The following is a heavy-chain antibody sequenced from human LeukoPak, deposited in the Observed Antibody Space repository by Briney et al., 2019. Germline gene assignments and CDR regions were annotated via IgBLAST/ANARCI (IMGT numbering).Heavy chain of an antibody. J-gene: IGHJ4*02. V-gene: IGHV3-30-3*01. Sequence: GGSLRLSCAASGFTFSSYAMHWVRQAPGKGLEWVAVISYDGSNKYYADSVKDRFTISRDNSKNTLYLQMNSLRAEDTAVYYCARLHFDYWGQGTLVTVSS. CDR2: ISYDGSNK. CDR3: ARLHFDY. CDR1: GFTFSSYA.